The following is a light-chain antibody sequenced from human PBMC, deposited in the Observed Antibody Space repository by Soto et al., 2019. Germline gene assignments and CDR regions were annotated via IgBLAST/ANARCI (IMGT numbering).Light chain of an antibody. CDR3: QQRSNWPLT. Sequence: VLTQSPATLSSSPRERDTLSCRASQSVGTHLGWYQQKPGQPPRLLISDASNRATDIPARFSGSGSETDFTLTISSLEPEDFAVYYCQQRSNWPLTFGQGTKV. J-gene: IGKJ1*01. CDR1: QSVGTH. V-gene: IGKV3-11*01. CDR2: DAS.